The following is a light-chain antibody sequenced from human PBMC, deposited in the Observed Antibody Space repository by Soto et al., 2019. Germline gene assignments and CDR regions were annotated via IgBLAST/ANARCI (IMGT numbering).Light chain of an antibody. J-gene: IGLJ2*01. Sequence: QSALTQPASVSGSPGQSITISCTGTSSVVGGYNYVSWYQQHPGKAPKLMIYDVSSRPSGVSNRFSGSKSGNTASLTISGLQPEDEADYYCSSYTXSSTKLFGGGTKVTVL. CDR2: DVS. V-gene: IGLV2-14*03. CDR1: SSVVGGYNY. CDR3: SSYTXSSTKL.